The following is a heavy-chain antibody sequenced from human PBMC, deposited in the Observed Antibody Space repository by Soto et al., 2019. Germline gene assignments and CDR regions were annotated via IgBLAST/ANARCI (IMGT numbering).Heavy chain of an antibody. CDR3: ARDVEMATIYGTYYFDY. CDR1: GGTFSSYA. V-gene: IGHV1-69*01. J-gene: IGHJ4*02. CDR2: IIPIFGTA. D-gene: IGHD5-12*01. Sequence: QVQLVQSGAEVKKPGSSVKVSGKASGGTFSSYAISWVRQAPGQGLEWMGGIIPIFGTANYAQKFQGRVTITADESTSTAYMELSSLRSEDTAVYYCARDVEMATIYGTYYFDYWGQGTLVTVSS.